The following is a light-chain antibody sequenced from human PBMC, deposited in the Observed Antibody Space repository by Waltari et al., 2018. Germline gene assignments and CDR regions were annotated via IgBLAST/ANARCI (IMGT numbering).Light chain of an antibody. J-gene: IGKJ3*01. CDR2: GVS. CDR3: QQRSNWPLFT. V-gene: IGKV3D-20*02. CDR1: QSVNSNY. Sequence: EIVLTQSPGTLSLSPGERATLSCRASQSVNSNYLAWYQQKPGQAPRLLIYGVSSRATGIPDRFSGSGSGTDFTLTISRLEPEDFAVYYCQQRSNWPLFTFGPGTKVDIK.